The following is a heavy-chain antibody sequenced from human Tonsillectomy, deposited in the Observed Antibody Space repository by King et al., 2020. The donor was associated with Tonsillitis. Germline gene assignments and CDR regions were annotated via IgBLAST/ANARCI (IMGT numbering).Heavy chain of an antibody. Sequence: VQLVESGGGLVKPGGSLRLSCAASGFTFSTYSMNWVRQAPGKGLEWVSCISTSNNYIYYADSVKGRFTISRDNARNSLYLQMNSLEDEDTALYYCARGPANSVYYYGLDVWGQGTTVTVSS. CDR2: ISTSNNYI. D-gene: IGHD4-23*01. CDR1: GFTFSTYS. CDR3: ARGPANSVYYYGLDV. J-gene: IGHJ6*02. V-gene: IGHV3-21*01.